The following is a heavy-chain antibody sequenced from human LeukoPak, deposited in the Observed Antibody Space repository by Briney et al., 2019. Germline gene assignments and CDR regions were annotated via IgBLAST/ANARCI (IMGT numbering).Heavy chain of an antibody. V-gene: IGHV3-30-3*01. CDR1: GFTLSSHA. CDR2: ISYDGSHK. J-gene: IGHJ4*02. Sequence: GRSLRLSCTASGFTLSSHAMHWVRQAPGKGLEWVAVISYDGSHKYYADSVKGRFTISRDNSKNTLYLQVNSLTAEDTAVYYCARGQEKDDYGSDHWGQGTLVTVSS. D-gene: IGHD3-10*01. CDR3: ARGQEKDDYGSDH.